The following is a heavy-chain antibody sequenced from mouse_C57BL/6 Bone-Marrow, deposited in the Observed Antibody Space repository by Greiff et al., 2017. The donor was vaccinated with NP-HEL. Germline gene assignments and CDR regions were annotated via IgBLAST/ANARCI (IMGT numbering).Heavy chain of an antibody. J-gene: IGHJ1*03. V-gene: IGHV1-54*01. D-gene: IGHD1-1*01. Sequence: QVQLQQSGAELVRPGTSVKVSCKASGYAFTNYLIEWVKQRPGQGLEWIGVINPGSGGTNYNEKFKGKATLTADKSSSTAYMQLSSLTSEDSAVYFCARTSYYGSSYWYFDVWGTGTTVTVSS. CDR1: GYAFTNYL. CDR3: ARTSYYGSSYWYFDV. CDR2: INPGSGGT.